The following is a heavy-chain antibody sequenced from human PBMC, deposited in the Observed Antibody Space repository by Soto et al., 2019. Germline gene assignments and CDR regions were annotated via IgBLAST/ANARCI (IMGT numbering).Heavy chain of an antibody. CDR3: AKANSWYFNY. Sequence: GESLKISCAASGFTFSSYAMSWVRQAPGKGLEWVSAISGSGGSTYYADSVKGRFTISRDNSKNTLYLQMNSLRAEDSAVYYCAKANSWYFNYWGQGTLVTVSS. J-gene: IGHJ4*02. CDR1: GFTFSSYA. D-gene: IGHD6-13*01. CDR2: ISGSGGST. V-gene: IGHV3-23*01.